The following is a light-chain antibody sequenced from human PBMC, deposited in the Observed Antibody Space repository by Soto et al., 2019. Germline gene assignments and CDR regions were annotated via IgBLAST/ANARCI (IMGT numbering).Light chain of an antibody. CDR1: QSVSSNY. CDR2: GAS. CDR3: QQYVGSPQT. V-gene: IGKV3-20*01. Sequence: EIVLTQSPGTLSLSPGERATLSCRASQSVSSNYFAWYQQKPGQAPRFLIYGASSRATGVPDRFSGSGSGTDLTVTISRLETEDFAVYYCQQYVGSPQTFGQGTRLEIK. J-gene: IGKJ5*01.